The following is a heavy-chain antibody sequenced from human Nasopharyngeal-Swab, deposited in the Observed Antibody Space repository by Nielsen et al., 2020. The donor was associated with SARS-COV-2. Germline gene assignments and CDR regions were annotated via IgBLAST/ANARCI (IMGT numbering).Heavy chain of an antibody. J-gene: IGHJ6*02. CDR2: ISYDGSNK. CDR1: GFTFSSYA. Sequence: GGSLRLSCAASGFTFSSYAMHWVRQAPGKGLEWVAVISYDGSNKYYADSVKGRFTISRDNSKNTLYLQMNSLRAEDTAVYYCARSYYGAYYYGMDVWGHGTTVTVSS. D-gene: IGHD4-17*01. CDR3: ARSYYGAYYYGMDV. V-gene: IGHV3-30-3*01.